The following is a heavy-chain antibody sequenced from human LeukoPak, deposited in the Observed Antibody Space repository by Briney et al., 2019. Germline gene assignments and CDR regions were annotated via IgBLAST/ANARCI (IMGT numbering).Heavy chain of an antibody. CDR2: ISSSSSYI. D-gene: IGHD3-3*01. Sequence: GGSLRLSCAASEFTFSSYTMHWVRQAPGTGLEWVSSISSSSSYIYYADSVKGRFTISRDNAKNSVFLEMNSLRVDETAIYYCAKDARIFGVINYFDSWGQGTLVTVSS. V-gene: IGHV3-21*01. J-gene: IGHJ4*02. CDR3: AKDARIFGVINYFDS. CDR1: EFTFSSYT.